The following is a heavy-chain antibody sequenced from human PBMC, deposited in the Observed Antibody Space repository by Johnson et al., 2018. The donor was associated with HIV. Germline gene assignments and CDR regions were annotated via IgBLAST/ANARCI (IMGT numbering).Heavy chain of an antibody. D-gene: IGHD4-17*01. V-gene: IGHV3-23*04. CDR1: GFTFSSYA. Sequence: VQLVESGGGVVRPGGSLRLSCAASGFTFSSYAMSWVRQAPGKGLEWVSAISGSGGSTYYADSVKGRFTISRDFSDNTLFLQMDSLRAEDTAMYYCSRGESTTGAFDIWGQGTMVTVSS. CDR2: ISGSGGST. CDR3: SRGESTTGAFDI. J-gene: IGHJ3*02.